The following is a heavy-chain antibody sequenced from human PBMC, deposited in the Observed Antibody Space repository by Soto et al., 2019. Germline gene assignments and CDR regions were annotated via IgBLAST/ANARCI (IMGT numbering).Heavy chain of an antibody. CDR3: ARGGATTMVRGVKVDY. CDR2: IYYGGST. V-gene: IGHV4-39*01. D-gene: IGHD3-10*01. CDR1: GGSISSGSYY. Sequence: SETLSLTCTVSGGSISSGSYYWGWIRQPPGKGLEWIGSIYYGGSTYYNPSLKSRVTISVDTSKNQFSLKLSSVTAADTAVYYCARGGATTMVRGVKVDYWGQGTLVTVYS. J-gene: IGHJ4*02.